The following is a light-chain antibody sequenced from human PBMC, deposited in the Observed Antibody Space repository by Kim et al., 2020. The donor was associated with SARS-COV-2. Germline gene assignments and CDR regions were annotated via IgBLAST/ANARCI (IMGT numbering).Light chain of an antibody. V-gene: IGLV1-40*01. CDR3: QSYDSSLSGWV. CDR1: RSNIGAGYD. Sequence: QPVLTQPPSVSGAPGQRVTISCTGNRSNIGAGYDVDWYQQLPGTVPKLLIYGNTNRPSGVPDRFSGSKSGTSASLAITGLQARDEADYYCQSYDSSLSGWVFGGGTQLTVL. J-gene: IGLJ3*02. CDR2: GNT.